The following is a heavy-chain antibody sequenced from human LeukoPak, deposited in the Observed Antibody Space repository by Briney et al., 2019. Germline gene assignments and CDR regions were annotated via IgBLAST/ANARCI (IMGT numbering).Heavy chain of an antibody. J-gene: IGHJ6*02. CDR1: GGTFSSYA. V-gene: IGHV1-69*01. D-gene: IGHD2-2*01. Sequence: AASVKVSCKASGGTFSSYAISWVRQAPGQGLEWMGGIIPIFGTANYAQKFQGGVTITADESTSTAYMELSSLRSEDTAVYYCATYKGYCSSTGCRRYGMDVWGQGTTVTVSS. CDR3: ATYKGYCSSTGCRRYGMDV. CDR2: IIPIFGTA.